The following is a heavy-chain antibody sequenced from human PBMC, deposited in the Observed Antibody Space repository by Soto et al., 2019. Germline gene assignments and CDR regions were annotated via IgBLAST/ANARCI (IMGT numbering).Heavy chain of an antibody. V-gene: IGHV1-18*01. CDR2: ISAYNGNR. Sequence: ASVKVSCKASGYSFTSYGISWVRQAPGQGLEWMGWISAYNGNRKYAQKFQGRVTMTTDTSTSTAYMELRSLRSGDTAVYYCARDLGGFPDYWGQGTLVTVSS. CDR1: GYSFTSYG. CDR3: ARDLGGFPDY. J-gene: IGHJ4*02. D-gene: IGHD5-12*01.